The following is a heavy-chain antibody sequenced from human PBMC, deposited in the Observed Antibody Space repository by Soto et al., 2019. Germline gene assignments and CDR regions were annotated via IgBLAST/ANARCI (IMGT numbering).Heavy chain of an antibody. Sequence: PSETLSLTCTVSGGSISSSSYYWGWIRQPPGKGLEWIGYMYNTGSTVYNPSFKSRVTISVDTSKNQSSLKLNSVTAADTAVYYCARDLWGYCGTDCYPLDVWGQGTTVTVSS. CDR2: MYNTGST. J-gene: IGHJ6*02. D-gene: IGHD2-21*02. CDR3: ARDLWGYCGTDCYPLDV. CDR1: GGSISSSSYY. V-gene: IGHV4-61*01.